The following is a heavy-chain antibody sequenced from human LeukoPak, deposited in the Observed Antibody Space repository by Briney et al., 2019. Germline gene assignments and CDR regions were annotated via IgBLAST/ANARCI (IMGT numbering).Heavy chain of an antibody. Sequence: GESLKISCKGSGYSFTSYWIGWVRQMPGKGLEWMGIIYPGDSDTRYSPSFQGQVTISADKSISTAYLQWSSLKASDTAMYYCARQIIAAAGRDAFDIWGQGTMVTVSS. V-gene: IGHV5-51*01. CDR1: GYSFTSYW. CDR2: IYPGDSDT. J-gene: IGHJ3*02. D-gene: IGHD6-13*01. CDR3: ARQIIAAAGRDAFDI.